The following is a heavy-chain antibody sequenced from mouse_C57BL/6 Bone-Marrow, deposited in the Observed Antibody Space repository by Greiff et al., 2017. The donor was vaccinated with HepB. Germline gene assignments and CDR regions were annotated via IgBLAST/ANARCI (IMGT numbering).Heavy chain of an antibody. J-gene: IGHJ4*01. CDR2: ISDGGSYT. Sequence: EVHLVESGGGLVKPGGSLKLSCAASGFTFSSYAMSWVRQTPEKRLEWVATISDGGSYTYYPDNVKGRFTISRDNAKNNLYLQMSHLKSEDTAMYYCARMGDGRYAMDYGGQGTSVTVSS. CDR1: GFTFSSYA. CDR3: ARMGDGRYAMDY. D-gene: IGHD1-1*02. V-gene: IGHV5-4*01.